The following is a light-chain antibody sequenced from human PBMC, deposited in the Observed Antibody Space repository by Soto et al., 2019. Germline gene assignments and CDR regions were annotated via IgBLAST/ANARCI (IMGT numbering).Light chain of an antibody. CDR3: QQYNNWPLT. V-gene: IGKV3D-15*01. J-gene: IGKJ4*01. Sequence: EIVMTQSPATLSVSPGERATLSCGASQSVSSNLAWYQQKPGQAPRLLIYGASTRATGIPARFSGSGSGTEFTLTISSLQSEDFAAYYCQQYNNWPLTFGGGTKV. CDR2: GAS. CDR1: QSVSSN.